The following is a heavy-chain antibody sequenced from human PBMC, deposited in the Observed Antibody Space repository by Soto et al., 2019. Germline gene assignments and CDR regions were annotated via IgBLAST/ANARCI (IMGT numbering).Heavy chain of an antibody. D-gene: IGHD1-7*01. CDR1: GYSFTSYW. CDR3: ARHITGTTLYYYYYGMDV. Sequence: PGESLKISCKGSGYSFTSYWIGWVRQMPGKGLEWMGIIYPGDSDTRYRPSFQGQVTISADKSISTAYLQWSSLKASDTAMYYCARHITGTTLYYYYYGMDVWGQGTTVTVSS. CDR2: IYPGDSDT. V-gene: IGHV5-51*01. J-gene: IGHJ6*02.